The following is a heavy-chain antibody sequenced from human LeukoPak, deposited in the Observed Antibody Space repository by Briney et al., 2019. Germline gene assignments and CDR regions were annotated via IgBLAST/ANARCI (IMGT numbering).Heavy chain of an antibody. CDR3: AGYSSMVRGILGPFDY. V-gene: IGHV4-4*07. CDR2: IYTSGST. CDR1: GGSISSYY. D-gene: IGHD3-10*01. Sequence: SETLSLTCTVSGGSISSYYWSWIRQPAGKGLEWIGRIYTSGSTNYNPSLKSRVTMSVDTSKNQFSLKLSSVTAAGTAVYYCAGYSSMVRGILGPFDYWGQGTLVTVSS. J-gene: IGHJ4*02.